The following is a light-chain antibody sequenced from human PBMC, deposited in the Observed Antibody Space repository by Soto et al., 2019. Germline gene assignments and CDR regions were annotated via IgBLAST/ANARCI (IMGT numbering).Light chain of an antibody. V-gene: IGLV2-14*01. CDR1: SSDVGGYTY. Sequence: QSVLTQPASVSGSPGQAITISCTGTSSDVGGYTYVSWYQQHPGKAPKFIIYDVSNRPSGVSNRCSGSKSGNTASLTISGLQAEDEADYYCSSYTTSNTRQIVFGTGTKVTVL. J-gene: IGLJ1*01. CDR3: SSYTTSNTRQIV. CDR2: DVS.